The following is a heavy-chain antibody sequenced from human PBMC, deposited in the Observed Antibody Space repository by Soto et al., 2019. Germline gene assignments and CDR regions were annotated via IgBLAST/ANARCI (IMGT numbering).Heavy chain of an antibody. J-gene: IGHJ4*02. V-gene: IGHV3-15*01. CDR2: IKSKTDGGTA. CDR1: RFNLSHPW. CDR3: TTGIYYDILTGYHNVAY. Sequence: GGSLRLSSVASRFNLSHPWMTWVRQAAGKGLEWVGRIKSKTDGGTADYAAPVKGRATISRDDSKNTGYLQMNSLKTEDTAVYYCTTGIYYDILTGYHNVAYWGQGALATVSS. D-gene: IGHD3-9*01.